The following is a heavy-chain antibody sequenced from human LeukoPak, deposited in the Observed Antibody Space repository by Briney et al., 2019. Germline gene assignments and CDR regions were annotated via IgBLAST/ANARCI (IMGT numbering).Heavy chain of an antibody. D-gene: IGHD4-17*01. Sequence: SETLSLTCTVSGGSISSYYWSWIRQPPGKGLEWIGYIYYSGSTNYNPSLKSRVTISVDTSKNQFSLKLSSVTAADTAVYYCARGRRVRAYFDYWGQGTLVTVSS. CDR2: IYYSGST. CDR3: ARGRRVRAYFDY. CDR1: GGSISSYY. J-gene: IGHJ4*02. V-gene: IGHV4-59*08.